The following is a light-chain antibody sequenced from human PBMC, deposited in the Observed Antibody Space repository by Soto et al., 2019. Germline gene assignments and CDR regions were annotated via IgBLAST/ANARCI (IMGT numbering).Light chain of an antibody. CDR3: TSYTSRRTYV. Sequence: QSVLTQPASVSGSPGQSITISCTGTSSDVGGFNYVSWFQQHPGKAPKLLIYDVINRPSGVSHRFSGSKSGNTASLTISGLQAEDEADYYCTSYTSRRTYVFETGTKVTVL. J-gene: IGLJ1*01. CDR1: SSDVGGFNY. V-gene: IGLV2-14*01. CDR2: DVI.